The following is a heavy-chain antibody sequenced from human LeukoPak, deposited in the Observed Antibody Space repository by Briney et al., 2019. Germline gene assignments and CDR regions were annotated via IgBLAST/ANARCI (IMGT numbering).Heavy chain of an antibody. V-gene: IGHV3-23*01. Sequence: GGSLRLSCAASGFKFSIYAMTWVRQAPGKGLEWVSGISDSGDSTYYGDSVKGRFTISRDNSKNTVSLQLNSLRVEDTAMYYCASSAADSSSDFWGQGTLVTVSS. CDR2: ISDSGDST. J-gene: IGHJ4*02. CDR1: GFKFSIYA. D-gene: IGHD6-6*01. CDR3: ASSAADSSSDF.